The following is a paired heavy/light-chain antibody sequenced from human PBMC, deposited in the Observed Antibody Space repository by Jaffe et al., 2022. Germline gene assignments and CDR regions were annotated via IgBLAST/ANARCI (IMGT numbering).Heavy chain of an antibody. J-gene: IGHJ5*02. CDR1: GFTFSS. CDR2: ISSLDKTV. V-gene: IGHV3-48*01. D-gene: IGHD2-15*01. Sequence: EDQLVESGGGLVHPGGSLRLSCAASGFTFSSMNWVRQSPGKGLEWISYISSLDKTVHYADSVKGRFVTSRDNAGSSLYLQMNNLRVDDTATYYCARPQYCSGSSCYDDLWGQGTLVTVSS. CDR3: ARPQYCSGSSCYDDL.
Light chain of an antibody. Sequence: IVLTQSPGTLSLSPGERATLSCRASQSFSSRRLAWYQQKPGQPPRLLIYDASTRATGIPDRFSGSGSGSDFTLIISRLEPEDFAVYYCQQYDGPPRTFGQGTKVEIK. J-gene: IGKJ1*01. CDR2: DAS. CDR3: QQYDGPPRT. CDR1: QSFSSRR. V-gene: IGKV3-20*01.